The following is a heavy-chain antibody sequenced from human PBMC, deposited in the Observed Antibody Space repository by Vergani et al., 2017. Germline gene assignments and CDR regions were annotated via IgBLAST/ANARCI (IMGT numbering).Heavy chain of an antibody. CDR2: ISGSGGST. D-gene: IGHD3-16*01. CDR1: GGSFSGYY. CDR3: AKVGLRVY. V-gene: IGHV3-23*01. J-gene: IGHJ4*02. Sequence: VQLQQWGAGLLKPSETLSLTCAVYGGSFSGYYWSWIRQPPGKGLEWVSAISGSGGSTYYADSVKGRFTISRDNSKNTLYLQMNSLRAEDTAVYYCAKVGLRVYWGQGTLVTVSS.